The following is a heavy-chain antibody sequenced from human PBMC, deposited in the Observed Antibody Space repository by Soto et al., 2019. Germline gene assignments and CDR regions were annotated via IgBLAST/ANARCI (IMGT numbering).Heavy chain of an antibody. CDR2: INTGNGNT. D-gene: IGHD3-10*01. CDR1: GYNFTTYA. CDR3: ARGERFYYYYYRLDV. Sequence: SVKASCKASGYNFTTYAMLWVRQAPGQRPEWMGWINTGNGNTKYSPKFQGRVTITRDTSASTAYMELSSLKSEDTAVYYCARGERFYYYYYRLDVWAQGSTVTVSS. V-gene: IGHV1-3*04. J-gene: IGHJ6*02.